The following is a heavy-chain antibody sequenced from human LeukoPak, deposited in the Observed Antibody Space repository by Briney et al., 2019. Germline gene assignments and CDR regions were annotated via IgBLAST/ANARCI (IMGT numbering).Heavy chain of an antibody. D-gene: IGHD4-17*01. V-gene: IGHV3-48*01. J-gene: IGHJ4*02. CDR1: GFTFSSYS. CDR2: ISSSSSTI. CDR3: ARDPMTLVTSRSAVDGNPPEY. Sequence: GGSLRLSCETFGFTFSSYSMNWVRQAPGKGLEWVSYISSSSSTIYYAESVRGRFAISRDNVQSSVYLQMNSLRVEDTAVYYCARDPMTLVTSRSAVDGNPPEYWGLGTLVTVSS.